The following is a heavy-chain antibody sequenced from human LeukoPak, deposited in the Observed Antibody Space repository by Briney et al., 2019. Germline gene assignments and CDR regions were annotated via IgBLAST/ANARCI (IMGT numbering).Heavy chain of an antibody. CDR1: GFTFSNYW. V-gene: IGHV3-21*01. Sequence: GGSLRLSCAASGFTFSNYWMTWVRQAPGKGLEWVSSISSSSSYIYYADSVKGRFTISRDNAKNSLYLQMNSLRAEDTAVYYCASRMYSSSSSYFDYWGQGTLVTVSS. D-gene: IGHD6-6*01. J-gene: IGHJ4*02. CDR3: ASRMYSSSSSYFDY. CDR2: ISSSSSYI.